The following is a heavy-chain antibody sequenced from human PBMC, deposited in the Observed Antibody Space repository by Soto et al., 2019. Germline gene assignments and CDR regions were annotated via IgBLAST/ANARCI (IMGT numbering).Heavy chain of an antibody. CDR2: IWYDGSNK. V-gene: IGHV3-33*01. CDR1: GFTFSSYG. D-gene: IGHD6-13*01. Sequence: GGSLRLSCAASGFTFSSYGMHWVRQAPGKGLEWVEVIWYDGSNKYYADSVKGRFTISRDNSKNTLYLQMKSLRAEDTAVYYCARAPRQQLGYYYYYMDVWGKGTTVTVSS. J-gene: IGHJ6*03. CDR3: ARAPRQQLGYYYYYMDV.